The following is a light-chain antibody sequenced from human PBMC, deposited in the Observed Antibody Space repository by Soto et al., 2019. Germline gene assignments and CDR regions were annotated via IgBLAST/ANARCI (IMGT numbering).Light chain of an antibody. CDR1: QSISSTL. CDR2: SSS. J-gene: IGKJ5*01. Sequence: EIELTQSPGTLSLSPVERATLSCRASQSISSTLLAWYQQPTGQAPRLLIYSSSIRATGIPDRFSGSGSGTDFTLTISSLEPEDFAVYYCQQYGSSLITFGQGTRREIK. CDR3: QQYGSSLIT. V-gene: IGKV3-20*01.